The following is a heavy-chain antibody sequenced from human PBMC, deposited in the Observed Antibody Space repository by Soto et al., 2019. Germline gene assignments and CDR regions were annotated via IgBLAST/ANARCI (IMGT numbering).Heavy chain of an antibody. CDR3: ARAGMAAARSGEYAMDV. D-gene: IGHD6-25*01. J-gene: IGHJ6*02. CDR2: INPNSGGT. CDR1: GYTFTGYY. V-gene: IGHV1-2*02. Sequence: QVQLVQSGAEVKRPGASVMVSCKASGYTFTGYYIHWVLQAPGQGLEWLGWINPNSGGTKFAQKFQGRVTMARDTSISTAYMELSGLTSDDTAVYHCARAGMAAARSGEYAMDVWGQGTTVTVSS.